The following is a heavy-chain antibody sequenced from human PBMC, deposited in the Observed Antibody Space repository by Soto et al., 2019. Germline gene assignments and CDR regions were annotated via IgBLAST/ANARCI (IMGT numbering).Heavy chain of an antibody. V-gene: IGHV1-58*01. CDR2: IVVGSGNT. D-gene: IGHD3-10*01. J-gene: IGHJ6*03. Sequence: SVKVSCKASGFTFSSSALQWVRQARGQRLEWIGWIVVGSGNTNYAQKFQERVTITRDMSTSTAYMELNSLRSDDTAVYYCAARGPRDYYMDVWGKGTTVTVSS. CDR1: GFTFSSSA. CDR3: AARGPRDYYMDV.